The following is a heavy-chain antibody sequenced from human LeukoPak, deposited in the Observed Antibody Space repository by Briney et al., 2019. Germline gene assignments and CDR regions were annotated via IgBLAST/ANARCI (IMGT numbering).Heavy chain of an antibody. CDR1: GFTFSIYS. V-gene: IGHV3-23*01. CDR2: ISGSSGDST. CDR3: AKDLEAAALYYYYYMDV. J-gene: IGHJ6*03. Sequence: GGSLRLSCAASGFTFSIYSVTWVRQAPGKGLDWVSAISGSSGDSTYYADSVKGRFTISRDNSKNTLYLQMNSLRAEDTAVYYCAKDLEAAALYYYYYMDVWGKGTTVTVSS. D-gene: IGHD6-13*01.